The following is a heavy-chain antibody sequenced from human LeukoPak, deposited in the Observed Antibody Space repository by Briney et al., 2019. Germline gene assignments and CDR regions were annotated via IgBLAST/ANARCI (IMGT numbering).Heavy chain of an antibody. CDR3: AKDRVPEQLVLGWFDP. D-gene: IGHD6-6*01. V-gene: IGHV3-33*06. CDR2: IWYDGSNK. J-gene: IGHJ5*02. Sequence: HPGGSLRLSCAASGFTFSIYGMHWVRQAPGKGLEWVAVIWYDGSNKYYADSVKGRFTISRDNSKNTLYLQMNSLRAEDTAVYYCAKDRVPEQLVLGWFDPWGQGTLVTVSS. CDR1: GFTFSIYG.